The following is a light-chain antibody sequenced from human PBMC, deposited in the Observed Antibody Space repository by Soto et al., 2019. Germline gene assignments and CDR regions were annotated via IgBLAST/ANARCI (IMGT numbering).Light chain of an antibody. CDR1: RNIERW. Sequence: DSQMTQSPSTLSASLGERVTITCRASRNIERWLACYQQKQGKAHRLLIYDASTLETGVPSRFRGGGSGTEFNLTISSLQPDYNATYYCQHCDAYWAFGQGTKVEVE. V-gene: IGKV1-5*01. CDR2: DAS. J-gene: IGKJ1*01. CDR3: QHCDAYWA.